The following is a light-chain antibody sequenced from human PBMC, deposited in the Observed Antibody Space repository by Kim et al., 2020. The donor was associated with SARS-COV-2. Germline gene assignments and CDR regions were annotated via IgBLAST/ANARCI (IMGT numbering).Light chain of an antibody. CDR1: HVIRNY. CDR3: QPYDTFPYN. J-gene: IGKJ2*01. CDR2: SVS. Sequence: SGSLGDRVTITCRASHVIRNYVAWYQQRPGKIPKLLIHSVSTLQSGVPSRFSGCGSGTDFTLTIRGLQPEDVATYYCQPYDTFPYNFGQGTKLEI. V-gene: IGKV1-27*01.